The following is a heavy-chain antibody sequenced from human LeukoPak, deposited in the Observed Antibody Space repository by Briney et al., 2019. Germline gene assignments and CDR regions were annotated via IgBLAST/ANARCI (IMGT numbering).Heavy chain of an antibody. V-gene: IGHV4-30-4*01. CDR1: GGSISSGDYY. Sequence: TSQTLSLTCTVSGGSISSGDYYWSWIRQPPGKGLEWIGEINHSGSTNYNPSLKSRVTISVDTSKNQFSLKLSSVTAADTAVYYCARGAPTGPLYGRPYYYGMDVWGQGTTVTVSS. D-gene: IGHD3-10*01. CDR2: INHSGST. CDR3: ARGAPTGPLYGRPYYYGMDV. J-gene: IGHJ6*02.